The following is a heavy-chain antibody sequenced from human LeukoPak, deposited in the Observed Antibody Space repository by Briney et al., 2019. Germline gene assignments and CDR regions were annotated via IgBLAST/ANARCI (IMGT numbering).Heavy chain of an antibody. CDR3: ARRLWFGELSNWFDP. J-gene: IGHJ5*02. CDR2: IYYSGST. D-gene: IGHD3-10*01. Sequence: SETLSLTCTVSGGSISSYYWNWIRQPPGKGLEWIGYIYYSGSTNYNPSLKSRVTISVDTSKNQFSLKLSSVTAADTAVYYCARRLWFGELSNWFDPWGQGTLVTVSS. CDR1: GGSISSYY. V-gene: IGHV4-59*08.